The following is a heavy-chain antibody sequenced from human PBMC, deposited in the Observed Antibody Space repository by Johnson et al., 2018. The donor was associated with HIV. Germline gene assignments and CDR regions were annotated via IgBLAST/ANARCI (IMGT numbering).Heavy chain of an antibody. CDR1: GFTFSSYA. V-gene: IGHV3-30-3*01. J-gene: IGHJ3*02. D-gene: IGHD6-19*01. Sequence: MQLVESGGGVVQPGRSLRLSCAASGFTFSSYAMHWVRQAPGKGLEWVAVISYDGSNKYYADSVKGRFTISRDNSKNTLYLQMNSLRAEDTAVYYCAKDLEEGQQWLIGAFDIWGQGTMVTVSS. CDR3: AKDLEEGQQWLIGAFDI. CDR2: ISYDGSNK.